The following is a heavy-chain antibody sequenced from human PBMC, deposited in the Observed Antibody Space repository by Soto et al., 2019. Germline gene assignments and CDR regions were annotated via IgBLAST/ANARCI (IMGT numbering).Heavy chain of an antibody. CDR1: GGSISSSSYY. CDR3: TRHAIGVVVPAAIRN. CDR2: IYYTGTS. D-gene: IGHD2-15*01. V-gene: IGHV4-39*01. Sequence: ASETLSLTCAVSGGSISSSSYYWDWIRQPPGKGLEWIGTIYYTGTSSYNPSLKSRVTISVDTSKNQFSLNLSSVTAADTAVYYCTRHAIGVVVPAAIRNWGQGSLVTVSS. J-gene: IGHJ4*02.